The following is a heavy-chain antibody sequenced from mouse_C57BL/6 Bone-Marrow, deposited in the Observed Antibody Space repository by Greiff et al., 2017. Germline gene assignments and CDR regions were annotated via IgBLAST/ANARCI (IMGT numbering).Heavy chain of an antibody. CDR3: ARDVRLRLYYFDY. D-gene: IGHD2-2*01. V-gene: IGHV3-6*01. CDR1: GYSITSGYY. CDR2: ISYDGSN. Sequence: EVQVVESGPGLVKPSQSLSLTCSVTGYSITSGYYWNWIRQFPGNKLEWMGYISYDGSNNYNPSLKNRISITRDTSKNQFFLKLNSVTTEDTATYYCARDVRLRLYYFDYWGQGTTLTVSS. J-gene: IGHJ2*01.